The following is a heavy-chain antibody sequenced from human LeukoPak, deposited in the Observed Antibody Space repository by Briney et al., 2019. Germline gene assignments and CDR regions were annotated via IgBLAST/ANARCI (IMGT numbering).Heavy chain of an antibody. CDR1: GFTFSSYA. CDR3: ARVIEQQLVFFYYYYMDV. Sequence: GGSLRLSCAASGFTFSSYAMSWVRQAPGRGLEWVSAIRGSGAGTHYTDSVKGRFTISRDNSKNTLYLQMNSLRADDTAVYYCARVIEQQLVFFYYYYMDVWGKGTTVTVSS. J-gene: IGHJ6*03. CDR2: IRGSGAGT. D-gene: IGHD6-13*01. V-gene: IGHV3-23*01.